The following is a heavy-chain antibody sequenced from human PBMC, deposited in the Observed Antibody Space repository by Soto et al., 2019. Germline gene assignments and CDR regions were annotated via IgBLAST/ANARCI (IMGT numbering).Heavy chain of an antibody. J-gene: IGHJ5*02. CDR2: ISAYNGNT. D-gene: IGHD6-19*01. Sequence: QVQLVQSGAEVKKPGASVKVSCKASGYTFTSYGISWVRQAPGQGLEWMGWISAYNGNTNYAQKLQGRVTMTTDTSTSTAYMELRSLRSDDTAVYYCARESRQWLVLQGAWGNWFDPWGQGTLVTVSS. CDR1: GYTFTSYG. CDR3: ARESRQWLVLQGAWGNWFDP. V-gene: IGHV1-18*01.